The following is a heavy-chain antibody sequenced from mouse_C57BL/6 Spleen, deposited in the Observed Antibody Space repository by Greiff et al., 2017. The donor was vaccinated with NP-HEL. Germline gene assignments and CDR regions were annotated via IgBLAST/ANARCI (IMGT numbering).Heavy chain of an antibody. CDR1: GFNIKDDY. CDR2: IDPENGDT. Sequence: VQLQQSGAELVRPGASVKLSCTASGFNIKDDYMHWVKQRPEQGLEWIGWIDPENGDTEYASKFQGKATITADTSSNTAYLQLSSLTSEDTAVYYRTTGTRFAYWGQGTLVTVSA. J-gene: IGHJ3*01. D-gene: IGHD4-1*01. CDR3: TTGTRFAY. V-gene: IGHV14-4*01.